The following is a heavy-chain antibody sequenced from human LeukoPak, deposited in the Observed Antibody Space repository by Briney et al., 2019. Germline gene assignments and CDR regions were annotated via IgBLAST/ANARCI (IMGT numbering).Heavy chain of an antibody. CDR3: ARVAATVTWVDY. V-gene: IGHV1-2*02. D-gene: IGHD4-17*01. Sequence: ASVKVSCKASGYTFTGYYMHGVRQAPGQGLEWMGWINPNSGGTNYAQKFQGRVTMTRDTSISTAYMELSRLRSDDTAVYYCARVAATVTWVDYWGQGTLVTVSS. CDR1: GYTFTGYY. J-gene: IGHJ4*02. CDR2: INPNSGGT.